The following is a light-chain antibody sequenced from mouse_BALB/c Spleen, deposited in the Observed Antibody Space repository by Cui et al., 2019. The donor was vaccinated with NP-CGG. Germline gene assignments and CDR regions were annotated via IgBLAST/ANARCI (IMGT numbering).Light chain of an antibody. V-gene: IGLV1*01. CDR2: GTN. CDR1: TGAVTTSNY. J-gene: IGLJ1*01. Sequence: QAVVTQESALNTSPGETVTLTCRSSTGAVTTSNYANWVQEKPDHLFTGLIGGTNNRAPGVPARFSGSLIGDKAALTITGAQIEDEAIYFCALWYSNHWVFGRGTKLTVL. CDR3: ALWYSNHWV.